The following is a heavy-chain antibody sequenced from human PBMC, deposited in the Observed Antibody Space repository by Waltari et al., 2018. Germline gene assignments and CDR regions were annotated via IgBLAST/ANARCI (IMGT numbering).Heavy chain of an antibody. J-gene: IGHJ4*02. V-gene: IGHV3-21*02. CDR3: ARDLYASGGDYFDG. CDR2: IGSRSGFI. D-gene: IGHD2-8*01. Sequence: EVQLVESGGGLVKPGGSLRLSCAASGFIFSDYDMNWLRQAPGRGMEWVLFIGSRSGFIFYSRAGKGPITNSRENAKNSLFLQMSCLRAEDTAVYYCARDLYASGGDYFDGWGQGTLVSVSS. CDR1: GFIFSDYD.